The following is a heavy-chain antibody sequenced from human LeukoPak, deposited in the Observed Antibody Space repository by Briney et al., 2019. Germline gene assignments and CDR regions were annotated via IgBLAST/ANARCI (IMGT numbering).Heavy chain of an antibody. CDR3: AKDDPYNWYYMDV. V-gene: IGHV3-30*02. D-gene: IGHD1-20*01. CDR2: MRHDGSNK. Sequence: GGSLRLSCAASGFTFSSYGMHWVRQAPGKGLEWVAFMRHDGSNKYYADSVRGLFTISRDNSKNTLYLQMNSLRAEDTAVYYCAKDDPYNWYYMDVWGKGTTITVSS. CDR1: GFTFSSYG. J-gene: IGHJ6*03.